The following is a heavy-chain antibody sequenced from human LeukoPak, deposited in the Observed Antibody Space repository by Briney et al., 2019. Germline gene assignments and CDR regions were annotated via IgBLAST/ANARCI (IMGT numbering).Heavy chain of an antibody. V-gene: IGHV1-18*01. D-gene: IGHD3-22*01. CDR2: ISAYNGNT. Sequence: ASVKVSCKASGYTFTSYGISWVRQAPGQGLEWMGWISAYNGNTNYAQKLQGRVTMTTDTSTSTAYMELRRLRSDDTAVYYCARVGTPMIVVVNWFDPWGQGTLVTVSS. J-gene: IGHJ5*02. CDR1: GYTFTSYG. CDR3: ARVGTPMIVVVNWFDP.